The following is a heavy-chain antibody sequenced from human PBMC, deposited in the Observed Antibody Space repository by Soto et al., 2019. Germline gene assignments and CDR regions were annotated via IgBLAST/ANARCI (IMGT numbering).Heavy chain of an antibody. Sequence: PSETLSLTCTVSGGSISSSSYFWGWIRQSPGKGLEWIGSFYYSGSTYYSPSLKSRVTISEDTSKNQFSLNLSSVTAADTAVYYCARHIPYDYSNYGSAFDVWGQGTMVTVSS. CDR1: GGSISSSSYF. V-gene: IGHV4-39*01. J-gene: IGHJ3*01. CDR2: FYYSGST. D-gene: IGHD4-4*01. CDR3: ARHIPYDYSNYGSAFDV.